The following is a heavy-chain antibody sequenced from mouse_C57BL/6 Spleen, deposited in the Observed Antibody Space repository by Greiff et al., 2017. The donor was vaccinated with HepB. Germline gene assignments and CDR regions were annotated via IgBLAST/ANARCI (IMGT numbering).Heavy chain of an antibody. Sequence: EVQLQQSGPELVKPGASVKISCKASGYTFTDYYMNWVKQSHGKSLEWIGDINPNNGGTSYNQKFKGKATLTVDKSSSTAYMELRSLTSEDSAVYYCARSLITTVVYGNWYFDVWGTGTTVTVSS. CDR3: ARSLITTVVYGNWYFDV. D-gene: IGHD1-1*01. J-gene: IGHJ1*03. CDR2: INPNNGGT. CDR1: GYTFTDYY. V-gene: IGHV1-26*01.